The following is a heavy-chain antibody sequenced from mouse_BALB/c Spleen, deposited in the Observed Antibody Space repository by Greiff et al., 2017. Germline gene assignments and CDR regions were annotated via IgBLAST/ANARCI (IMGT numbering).Heavy chain of an antibody. V-gene: IGHV14-3*02. D-gene: IGHD2-4*01. J-gene: IGHJ2*01. CDR1: GFNIKDTY. CDR3: ARGSYDYDEGFDY. Sequence: PLQQSGAELVKPGASVKLSCTASGFNIKDTYMHWVKQRPEQGLEWIGRIDPANGNTKYDPKFQGKATITADTSSNTAYLQLSSLTSEDTAVYYCARGSYDYDEGFDYWGQGTTLTVSA. CDR2: IDPANGNT.